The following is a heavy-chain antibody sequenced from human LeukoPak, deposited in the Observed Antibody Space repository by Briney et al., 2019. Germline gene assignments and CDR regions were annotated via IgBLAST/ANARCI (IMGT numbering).Heavy chain of an antibody. Sequence: GGSLGLSCEASGFTLSSYWMSWVRQAPGKGLEGVANIKQDGSEKYYVDSGKGRFTISRDNAKNSLYLQMNSLRAEDTAVYYCASTEGLVAATYFDYWGQEPWSPSPQ. V-gene: IGHV3-7*03. D-gene: IGHD2-15*01. J-gene: IGHJ4*01. CDR2: IKQDGSEK. CDR1: GFTLSSYW. CDR3: ASTEGLVAATYFDY.